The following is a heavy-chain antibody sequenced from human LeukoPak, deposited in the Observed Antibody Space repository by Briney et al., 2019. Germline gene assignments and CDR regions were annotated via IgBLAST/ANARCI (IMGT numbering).Heavy chain of an antibody. D-gene: IGHD4-17*01. Sequence: ASVKVSCKASGYTFTSYGNSWVRQAPGQGLEWMGWISAYNGNTNYAQKLQGRVTMTTDTSTSTAYMELRSLRSHDTAVYYCAREDYEENWFDPWGQGTLVTVSS. V-gene: IGHV1-18*01. J-gene: IGHJ5*02. CDR3: AREDYEENWFDP. CDR1: GYTFTSYG. CDR2: ISAYNGNT.